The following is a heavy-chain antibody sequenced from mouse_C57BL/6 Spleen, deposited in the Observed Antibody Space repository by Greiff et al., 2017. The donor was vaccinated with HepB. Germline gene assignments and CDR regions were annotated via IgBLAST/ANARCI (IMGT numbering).Heavy chain of an antibody. Sequence: EVQLQGSGPGLVKPSQSLSLTCSVTGYSITSGYYWNWIRQFPGNKLEWMGYISYDGSNNYNPSLKNRISITRDTSKNQFFLKLNSVTTEDTATYYCARGRDYTWCAYWGQGTLVTVSA. CDR3: ARGRDYTWCAY. CDR2: ISYDGSN. J-gene: IGHJ3*01. V-gene: IGHV3-6*01. CDR1: GYSITSGYY. D-gene: IGHD2-4*01.